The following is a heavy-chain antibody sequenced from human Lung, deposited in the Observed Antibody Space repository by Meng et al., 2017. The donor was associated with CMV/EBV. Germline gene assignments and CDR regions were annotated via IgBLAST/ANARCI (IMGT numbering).Heavy chain of an antibody. V-gene: IGHV3-48*03. CDR2: ISNTGSVK. CDR1: KFTLSKYW. CDR3: ARSLFDSNDPFDY. D-gene: IGHD3-22*01. Sequence: GESXKISXVACKFTLSKYWMTWVRQAPGKGLEWVSYISNTGSVKHYADSLRGRFTVSRDNAKNSLYLQMTSLRADDTAVYYCARSLFDSNDPFDYWGQGTVVTVSS. J-gene: IGHJ4*02.